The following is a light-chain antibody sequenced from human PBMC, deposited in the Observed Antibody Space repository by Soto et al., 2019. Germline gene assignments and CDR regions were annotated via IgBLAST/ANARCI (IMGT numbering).Light chain of an antibody. Sequence: SVLTQPHSVSGSPGQSVTISCTGTNSDVGRYNSVSWYQQLPGKAPKIIISAVRQRPSGVPDRFSGSKSGNTASLTISGLQADDEADYFCFSYTANDNWVFGGGTKVTVL. CDR1: NSDVGRYNS. CDR2: AVR. CDR3: FSYTANDNWV. V-gene: IGLV2-11*01. J-gene: IGLJ3*02.